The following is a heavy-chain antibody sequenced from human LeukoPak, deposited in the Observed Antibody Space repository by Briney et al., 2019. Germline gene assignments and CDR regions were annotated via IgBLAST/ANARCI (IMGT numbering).Heavy chain of an antibody. Sequence: GGSLRLSCAASGFTFSSYSMNWVRQAPGKGLEWVSSITSRGSTYTYYADSMKGRFTISRDNANNSLYLQMNSLRAEDTAVYYCARDGEPGGILSAFDIWGQGTMVTVSS. J-gene: IGHJ3*02. CDR1: GFTFSSYS. CDR3: ARDGEPGGILSAFDI. D-gene: IGHD2-21*01. CDR2: ITSRGSTYT. V-gene: IGHV3-21*01.